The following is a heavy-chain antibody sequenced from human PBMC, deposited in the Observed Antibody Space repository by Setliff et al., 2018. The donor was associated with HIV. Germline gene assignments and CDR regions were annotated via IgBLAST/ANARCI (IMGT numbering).Heavy chain of an antibody. CDR1: GYTFTSYG. D-gene: IGHD3-10*01. Sequence: ASVKVSCKASGYTFTSYGISWVRQAPGQGLEWMGIISPSGDRTTYAQRFRGRVTMTSDTSTGTVYMELSSLRSEDTAVYYCARGAERLLWSGITRFDPWGQGTLVTVSS. CDR3: ARGAERLLWSGITRFDP. J-gene: IGHJ5*02. V-gene: IGHV1-46*01. CDR2: ISPSGDRT.